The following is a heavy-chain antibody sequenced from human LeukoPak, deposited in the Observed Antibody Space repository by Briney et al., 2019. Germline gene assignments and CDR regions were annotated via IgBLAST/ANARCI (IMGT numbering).Heavy chain of an antibody. CDR1: GYTFTSYD. Sequence: ASVKVSCKASGYTFTSYDINWVRQATGQGLEWMGWMNPNSGNTGYAQKFQGRVTITRNTSISTAYMELSSLRSEDTAVYYCARGRLAAARPLWFDPWGQGTLVTVSS. CDR3: ARGRLAAARPLWFDP. D-gene: IGHD6-13*01. V-gene: IGHV1-8*03. CDR2: MNPNSGNT. J-gene: IGHJ5*02.